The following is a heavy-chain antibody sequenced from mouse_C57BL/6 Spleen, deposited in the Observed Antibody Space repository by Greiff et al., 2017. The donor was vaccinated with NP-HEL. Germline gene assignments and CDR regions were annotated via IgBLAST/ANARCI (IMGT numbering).Heavy chain of an antibody. V-gene: IGHV7-3*01. J-gene: IGHJ2*01. Sequence: EVMLVESGGGLVQPGGSLSLSCAASGFTFTDYYMSWVRQPPGKALEWLGFIRNKANGYTTEYSASVKGRFTISRDNSQSILYRQMNALRAEDSATYYCARYGYYFDYWGQGTTLTVSS. CDR2: IRNKANGYTT. CDR1: GFTFTDYY. CDR3: ARYGYYFDY.